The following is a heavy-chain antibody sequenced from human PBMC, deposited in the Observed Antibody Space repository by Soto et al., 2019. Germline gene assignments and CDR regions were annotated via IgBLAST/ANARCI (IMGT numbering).Heavy chain of an antibody. CDR1: GYSISSGYY. CDR3: ARDHGYSYGYYYYGMDV. D-gene: IGHD5-18*01. CDR2: IYHSGST. Sequence: SETLSLTCAVSGYSISSGYYWGWIRQPPGKGLEWIGSIYHSGSTYYNPSLKSRVTISVDTSKNQFSLKLSSATAADTAVYYCARDHGYSYGYYYYGMDVWGQGTTVTVSS. J-gene: IGHJ6*02. V-gene: IGHV4-38-2*02.